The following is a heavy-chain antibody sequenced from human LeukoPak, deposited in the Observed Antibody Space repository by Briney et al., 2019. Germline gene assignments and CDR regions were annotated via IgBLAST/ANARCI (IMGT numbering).Heavy chain of an antibody. V-gene: IGHV4-59*12. D-gene: IGHD2-21*01. Sequence: PSETLSLTCTVSGGSISSYYWSWIRQPPGKGLEWIGYIYYSGSTNYNPSLKSRVTISVDTSRNQFSLKLSSVTAADTALYYCARDLEGHFGGFYFDYWGQGTLVTVSS. CDR1: GGSISSYY. CDR2: IYYSGST. J-gene: IGHJ4*02. CDR3: ARDLEGHFGGFYFDY.